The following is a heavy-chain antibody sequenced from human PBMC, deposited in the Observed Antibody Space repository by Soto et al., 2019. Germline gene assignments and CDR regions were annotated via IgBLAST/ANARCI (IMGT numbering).Heavy chain of an antibody. J-gene: IGHJ6*02. V-gene: IGHV3-30*18. Sequence: QPGGSLRLSCAASGFTFSSYGMHWVRQAPGKGLEWVAVISYDGSNKYYADSVKGRFTISRDNSKNTLYLQMNSLRAEDTAVYYCAKDLSGSYSHYYYGMDVWGQGTTVTVSS. CDR3: AKDLSGSYSHYYYGMDV. D-gene: IGHD1-26*01. CDR1: GFTFSSYG. CDR2: ISYDGSNK.